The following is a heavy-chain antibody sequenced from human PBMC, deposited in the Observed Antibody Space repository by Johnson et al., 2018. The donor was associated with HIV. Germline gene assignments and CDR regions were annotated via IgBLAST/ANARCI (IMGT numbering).Heavy chain of an antibody. D-gene: IGHD5-24*01. CDR2: INQDGGER. V-gene: IGHV3-7*05. J-gene: IGHJ3*02. Sequence: VQLVESGGGLVQPGGSLRLSCAASGFTFSSYWMSWVRQAPGKGLEWVPNINQDGGERYYVDSVKGRFTISRDNAKNSLYLQMNSLRAEDTAVYPCARDFRWLHAFDIWGQGTMVTVSA. CDR3: ARDFRWLHAFDI. CDR1: GFTFSSYW.